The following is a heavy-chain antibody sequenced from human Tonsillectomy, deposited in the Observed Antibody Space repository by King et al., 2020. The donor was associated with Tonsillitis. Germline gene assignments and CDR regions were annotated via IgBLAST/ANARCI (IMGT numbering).Heavy chain of an antibody. CDR3: ARDFFPQLLWVGEYPGFDY. Sequence: DVQLVESGGGLVQPGGSLRLSCAASGFTFSSYSMNWVRQAPGKGLEWVSYISSSSSTIYYADSVKGRFTISRDNAKNSLYLQMNSLRAEDTAVYYCARDFFPQLLWVGEYPGFDYWGQGTLVTVSS. V-gene: IGHV3-48*01. CDR2: ISSSSSTI. J-gene: IGHJ4*02. D-gene: IGHD3-10*01. CDR1: GFTFSSYS.